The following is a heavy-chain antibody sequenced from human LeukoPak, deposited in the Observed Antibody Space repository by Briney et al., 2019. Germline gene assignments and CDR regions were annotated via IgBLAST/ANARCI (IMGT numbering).Heavy chain of an antibody. D-gene: IGHD3-22*01. V-gene: IGHV4-59*12. J-gene: IGHJ4*02. Sequence: SETLSLTCTVSGGSISSYYWSWIRQPPGKGLEWIGYIYYSGSTNYNPSLKSRVTISVDTSKNQFSLKLSSVTAADTAVYYCAREYYDSSGPPGYWGQGTLVTVSS. CDR1: GGSISSYY. CDR3: AREYYDSSGPPGY. CDR2: IYYSGST.